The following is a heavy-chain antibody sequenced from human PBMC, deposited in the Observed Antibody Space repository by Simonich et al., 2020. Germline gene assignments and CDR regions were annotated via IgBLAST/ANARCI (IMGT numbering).Heavy chain of an antibody. CDR2: IGTAGDT. Sequence: EVQLVESGGGLVQPGGSLRLSCAASGFTFSSYDMHWVRQATGKGLERFSAIGTAGDTYYPGSVKGRFTISRENAKNSLYLQMNSLRAGDTAVYYCARGGYSGSYNWFDPWGQGTLVTVSS. J-gene: IGHJ5*02. CDR1: GFTFSSYD. D-gene: IGHD1-26*01. CDR3: ARGGYSGSYNWFDP. V-gene: IGHV3-13*01.